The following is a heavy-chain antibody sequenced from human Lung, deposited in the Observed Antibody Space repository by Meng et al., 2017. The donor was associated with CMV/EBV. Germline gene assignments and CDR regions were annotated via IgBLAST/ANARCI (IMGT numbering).Heavy chain of an antibody. CDR1: GGSFSGYY. CDR3: ARSKRNNYYGSGSYSKNYGMDV. J-gene: IGHJ6*02. V-gene: IGHV4-34*01. CDR2: INHSGST. D-gene: IGHD3-10*01. Sequence: ESLKISXAVYGGSFSGYYWSWIRQPPGKGLEWIGEINHSGSTNYNPSLKSRVTISVDTSKNQFSLKLSSVTAADTAVYYCARSKRNNYYGSGSYSKNYGMDVWGQGTTVTVSS.